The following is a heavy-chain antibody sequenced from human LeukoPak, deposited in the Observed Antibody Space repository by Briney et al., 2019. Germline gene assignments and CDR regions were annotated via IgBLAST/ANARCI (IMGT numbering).Heavy chain of an antibody. CDR2: MNPNSGNT. Sequence: GASVKVSCKASGYTFTSYDINWVRQATGQGLEWMGWMNPNSGNTGCAQKFQGRVTITRNTSISTAYMELSSLRSEDTAVYYCARLSVAAAGTLYYYYYYYMDVWGKGTTVTVSS. CDR1: GYTFTSYD. V-gene: IGHV1-8*03. J-gene: IGHJ6*03. CDR3: ARLSVAAAGTLYYYYYYYMDV. D-gene: IGHD6-13*01.